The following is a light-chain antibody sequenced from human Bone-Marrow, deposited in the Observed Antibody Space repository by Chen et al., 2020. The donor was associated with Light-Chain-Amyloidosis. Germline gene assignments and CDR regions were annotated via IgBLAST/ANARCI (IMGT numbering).Light chain of an antibody. CDR3: LQTFNPPLT. Sequence: DIQMTQSPPSLSASVGDRVSVTCRASQNIMSYLHWYQQMPGKAPKLLIYAVSHLQNGVPSRFSGSASGTDFTLTISSLQPEDFATYFCLQTFNPPLTFDGGTKVEIK. CDR2: AVS. V-gene: IGKV1-39*01. J-gene: IGKJ4*01. CDR1: QNIMSY.